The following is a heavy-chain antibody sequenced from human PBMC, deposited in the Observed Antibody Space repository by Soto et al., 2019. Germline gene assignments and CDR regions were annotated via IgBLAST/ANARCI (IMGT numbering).Heavy chain of an antibody. Sequence: SETLSLTCTVSGGSISSYYWSWIRQPPGKGLEWIGYIYYSGSTNYNPSLKSRVTISVDTSKNQFSLKLSSVTAADTAVYYCASLGGYDILTGYYPLDYWGQGTLVTVSS. J-gene: IGHJ4*02. CDR1: GGSISSYY. V-gene: IGHV4-59*01. D-gene: IGHD3-9*01. CDR3: ASLGGYDILTGYYPLDY. CDR2: IYYSGST.